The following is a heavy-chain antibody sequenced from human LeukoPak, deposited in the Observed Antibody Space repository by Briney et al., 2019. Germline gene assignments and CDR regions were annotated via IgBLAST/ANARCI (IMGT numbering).Heavy chain of an antibody. D-gene: IGHD3-22*01. CDR2: IIPLFGSA. CDR1: GGTFSNYG. V-gene: IGHV1-69*01. Sequence: SVKVSCKGSGGTFSNYGLSWVRQAPGQGLEWMGGIIPLFGSANHAQNFQGRVTITADESTSTAYMELSSLRSEDTAVYYCARGRYHSSDYRQNYFDYWGQGTLVTVSP. J-gene: IGHJ4*02. CDR3: ARGRYHSSDYRQNYFDY.